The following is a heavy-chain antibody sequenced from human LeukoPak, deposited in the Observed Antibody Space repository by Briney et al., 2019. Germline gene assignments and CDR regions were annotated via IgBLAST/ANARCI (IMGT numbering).Heavy chain of an antibody. Sequence: GASVKVSCKASGYTFSSYGISWVRQAPGQGLEWMGWISAYNGKTKYAQKLQGRVTMTTDTSTSTAYMELRSLRSDDTAVYYCARDWSKRVAAAGSYYYYGMDVWGQGTTVTVSS. V-gene: IGHV1-18*01. D-gene: IGHD6-13*01. J-gene: IGHJ6*02. CDR2: ISAYNGKT. CDR1: GYTFSSYG. CDR3: ARDWSKRVAAAGSYYYYGMDV.